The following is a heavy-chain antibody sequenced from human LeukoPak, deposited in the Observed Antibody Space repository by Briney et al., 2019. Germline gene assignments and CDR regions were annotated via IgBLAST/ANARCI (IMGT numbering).Heavy chain of an antibody. CDR1: GFTFSSYS. CDR2: ISSSSSYI. J-gene: IGHJ4*02. D-gene: IGHD4-23*01. CDR3: ARDYGGGGGFDY. Sequence: GGSLRLSRAASGFTFSSYSMNWVRQAPGKGLEWVSSISSSSSYIYYADSVKGRFTISRDNAKNSLYLQMNSLRAEDTAVYYCARDYGGGGGFDYWGQGTLVTVSS. V-gene: IGHV3-21*01.